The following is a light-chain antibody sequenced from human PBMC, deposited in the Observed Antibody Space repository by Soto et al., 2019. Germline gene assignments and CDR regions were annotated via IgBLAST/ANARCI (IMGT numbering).Light chain of an antibody. CDR1: QSVSSD. CDR3: QQRRNWPFT. CDR2: DAS. J-gene: IGKJ4*01. V-gene: IGKV3-11*01. Sequence: EIVLTQSPATLSLSPGERATLSCRASQSVSSDLAWYKQKPGQAPRLLIYDASNRATGIPARFSGSGSGTDFTLTISGLEPEDFAVYYCQQRRNWPFTFAGGTKVDIK.